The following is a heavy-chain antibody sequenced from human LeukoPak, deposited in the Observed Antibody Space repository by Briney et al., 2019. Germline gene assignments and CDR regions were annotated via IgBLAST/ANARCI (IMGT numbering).Heavy chain of an antibody. D-gene: IGHD3-22*01. CDR1: GGTFSSYA. Sequence: ASVKVSCKASGGTFSSYAISWVRQAPGQGLEWMGRIIPILGIANYAQKFQGRVTITADKSTSTAYMELRSLRSDDTAVYYCARDHREYYYDSSGYFQHRRGDAFDIWGQGTMVTVSS. CDR2: IIPILGIA. V-gene: IGHV1-69*04. CDR3: ARDHREYYYDSSGYFQHRRGDAFDI. J-gene: IGHJ3*02.